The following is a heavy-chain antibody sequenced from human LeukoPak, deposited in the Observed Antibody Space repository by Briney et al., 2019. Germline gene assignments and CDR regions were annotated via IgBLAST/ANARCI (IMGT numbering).Heavy chain of an antibody. D-gene: IGHD3-22*01. Sequence: GGSLRLSCAASGFTVSSSYMSWVRQAPGKGLEWVSVIYSGGSTYYADSVKGRFTISRDNSKNTLYLQMNSLRAEDTAVYYCASRTSSGYYDSSGMRAFDIWGQGTMVTVSS. CDR2: IYSGGST. J-gene: IGHJ3*02. V-gene: IGHV3-66*01. CDR1: GFTVSSSY. CDR3: ASRTSSGYYDSSGMRAFDI.